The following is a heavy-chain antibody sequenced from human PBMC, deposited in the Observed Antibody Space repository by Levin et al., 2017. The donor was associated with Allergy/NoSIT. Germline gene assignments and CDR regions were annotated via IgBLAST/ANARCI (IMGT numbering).Heavy chain of an antibody. Sequence: ASVKVSCKTSGFTFTSYGITWVRQAPGQGLEWMGYINTYNGRANYAQRFQGRVTMTTDTPTTTAYMQLRRLTSDDTATYFCARAGSSSWSTLFDPWGQGSLVIVS. CDR1: GFTFTSYG. J-gene: IGHJ5*02. D-gene: IGHD6-13*01. V-gene: IGHV1-18*01. CDR2: INTYNGRA. CDR3: ARAGSSSWSTLFDP.